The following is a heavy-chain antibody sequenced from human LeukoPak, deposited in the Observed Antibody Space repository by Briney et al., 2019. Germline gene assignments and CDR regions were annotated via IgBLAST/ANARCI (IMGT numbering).Heavy chain of an antibody. V-gene: IGHV4-34*01. D-gene: IGHD3-3*02. Sequence: SETLSLTCAVYGGSFSGYYWSWIRQPPGKGLEWIGEINHSESTNYNPSLKSRVTISVDTSKNQFSLKLSSVTAADTAVYYCAREGVGVIIFGVTNNYYYYMDVWGKGTTVTVS. CDR3: AREGVGVIIFGVTNNYYYYMDV. CDR2: INHSEST. CDR1: GGSFSGYY. J-gene: IGHJ6*03.